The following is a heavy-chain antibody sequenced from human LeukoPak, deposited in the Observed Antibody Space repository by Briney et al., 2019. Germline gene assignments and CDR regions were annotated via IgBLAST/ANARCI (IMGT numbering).Heavy chain of an antibody. D-gene: IGHD1-26*01. CDR3: ARASIVGATPLYY. J-gene: IGHJ4*02. CDR1: GGSISSYY. V-gene: IGHV4-59*01. CDR2: IYYSGST. Sequence: SETLSLTCTVSGGSISSYYWSWLRQPPGKGLEWIGYIYYSGSTNYNPSLKSRVTISVDTSKNQFSLKLSSVTAADTAVYYCARASIVGATPLYYWGQGTLVTVSS.